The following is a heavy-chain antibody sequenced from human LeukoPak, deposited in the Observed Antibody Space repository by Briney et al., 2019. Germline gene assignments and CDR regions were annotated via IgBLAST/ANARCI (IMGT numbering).Heavy chain of an antibody. CDR2: ISGSGGST. D-gene: IGHD2-15*01. J-gene: IGHJ4*02. CDR3: AKDLAATQLSYFDY. V-gene: IGHV3-23*01. CDR1: GFTFSSYS. Sequence: PGGSLRLSCAASGFTFSSYSMNWVRQAPGKGLEWVSAISGSGGSTYYADSVKGRFTISRDNSKNTLYLQMNSLRAEDTAVYYCAKDLAATQLSYFDYWGQGTLVTVSS.